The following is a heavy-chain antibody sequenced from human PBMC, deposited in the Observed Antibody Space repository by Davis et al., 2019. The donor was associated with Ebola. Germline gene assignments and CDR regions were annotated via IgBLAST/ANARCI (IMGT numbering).Heavy chain of an antibody. Sequence: PGGSLRLSCAASGFTFSSYAMSWVRQAPGRGLEWVSGIVGSGDSTYYADSVKGRFTVSRDNSKNTVFLQLNSLRAEDTAVYYCAKGVTARSAHMMEWGQGTLVTVSS. CDR2: IVGSGDST. CDR3: AKGVTARSAHMME. D-gene: IGHD6-6*01. J-gene: IGHJ4*02. CDR1: GFTFSSYA. V-gene: IGHV3-23*01.